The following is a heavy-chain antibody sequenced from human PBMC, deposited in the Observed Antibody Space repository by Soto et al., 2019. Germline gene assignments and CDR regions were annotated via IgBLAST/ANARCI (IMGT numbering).Heavy chain of an antibody. CDR1: GFSFSVYS. CDR3: ATTRDLGKCGNNCPGNSQFDP. Sequence: GGSLILSCIGSGFSFSVYSLSWVRQAPGKGLEWLAGISGSGSGTYYADSVEGRFTISRDNAKNSFSLQMNSLRAEDTALYYCATTRDLGKCGNNCPGNSQFDPWGQGTLVTV. V-gene: IGHV3-23*01. CDR2: ISGSGSGT. J-gene: IGHJ5*02. D-gene: IGHD1-20*01.